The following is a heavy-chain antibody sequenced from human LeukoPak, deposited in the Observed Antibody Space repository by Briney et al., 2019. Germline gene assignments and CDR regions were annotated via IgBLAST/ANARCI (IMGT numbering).Heavy chain of an antibody. CDR1: GYTFTSYY. D-gene: IGHD4-17*01. CDR2: ISPSGGST. CDR3: ARGFDIDYETSDY. J-gene: IGHJ4*02. V-gene: IGHV1-46*01. Sequence: ASVKVSCKASGYTFTSYYMHWVRQAPGQGLEWMGLISPSGGSTNHSQKCQGRVTMTSETSTSTVQMELSSLGSEDTAVYYCARGFDIDYETSDYWGQGTLVTVSS.